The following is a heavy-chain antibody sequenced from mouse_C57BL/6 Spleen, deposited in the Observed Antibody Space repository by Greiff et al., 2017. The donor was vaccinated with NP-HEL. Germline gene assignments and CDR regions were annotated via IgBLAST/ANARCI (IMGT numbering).Heavy chain of an antibody. CDR1: GYTFTDYE. V-gene: IGHV1-15*01. J-gene: IGHJ3*01. CDR2: IDPETGGT. CDR3: TGLVSWFAY. Sequence: QVHVKQSGAELVRPGASVTLSCKASGYTFTDYEMHWVKQTPVHGLEWIGAIDPETGGTAYNQKFKGKAILTADKSSSTAYMELRSLTSEDSAVYYCTGLVSWFAYWGQGTLVTVSA.